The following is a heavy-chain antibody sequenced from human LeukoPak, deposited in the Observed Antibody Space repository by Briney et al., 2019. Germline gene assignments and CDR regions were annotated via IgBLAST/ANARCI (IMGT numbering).Heavy chain of an antibody. CDR3: AKRGVVIRVILVGFHKEAYYFDS. J-gene: IGHJ4*02. D-gene: IGHD3-22*01. Sequence: GGSLRLSCEVSGITLSNYGMSWVRQAPGKGLEWVAGISGSAGGTNYADSVKGRFTISRDNSKNTLHLRMNRLRAEDTAVYFCAKRGVVIRVILVGFHKEAYYFDSWGQGALVTVSS. V-gene: IGHV3-23*01. CDR2: ISGSAGGT. CDR1: GITLSNYG.